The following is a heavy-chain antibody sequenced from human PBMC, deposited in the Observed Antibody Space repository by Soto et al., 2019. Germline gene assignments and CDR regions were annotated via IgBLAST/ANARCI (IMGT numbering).Heavy chain of an antibody. CDR2: IYYSGST. CDR1: GGSISSGDYY. Sequence: QVQLQESGPGLVKPSQTLSLTCTVSGGSISSGDYYWSWIRQPPGKGLEWIGYIYYSGSTYYNPSLKSRVTLSVDTSTDQFSLKLSSVTAADTAVYFCARERPDGSRLDPWGQGTLVTVSS. V-gene: IGHV4-30-4*01. D-gene: IGHD6-13*01. CDR3: ARERPDGSRLDP. J-gene: IGHJ5*02.